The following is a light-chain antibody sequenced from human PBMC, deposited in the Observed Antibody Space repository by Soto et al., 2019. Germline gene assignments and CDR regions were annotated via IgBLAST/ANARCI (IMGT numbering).Light chain of an antibody. Sequence: TQSPSALSASVGDRVTLSCRASQNLGTLYLAWFQQKSGQAPRLLIYCASRRATGIPDRFTGSGSGTDFTLTINRVEPEDFAVYFCQQYAGSPRTFGQGTKVDI. CDR2: CAS. CDR1: QNLGTLY. CDR3: QQYAGSPRT. J-gene: IGKJ1*01. V-gene: IGKV3-20*01.